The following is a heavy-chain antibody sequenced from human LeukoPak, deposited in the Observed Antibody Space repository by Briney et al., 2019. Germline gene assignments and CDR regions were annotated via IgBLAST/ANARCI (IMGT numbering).Heavy chain of an antibody. D-gene: IGHD5-12*01. CDR2: IYYSGST. Sequence: PSETLSLTCTVSGGSISSSSYYWGWIRQPPGKGLEWIGSIYYSGSTYYNPSLKSRVTISVDTSKNQFSLKLSSVTAADTAVYYCARRGYSGYERPTPYYYFDYWGQGTLVTVSS. J-gene: IGHJ4*02. CDR1: GGSISSSSYY. CDR3: ARRGYSGYERPTPYYYFDY. V-gene: IGHV4-39*07.